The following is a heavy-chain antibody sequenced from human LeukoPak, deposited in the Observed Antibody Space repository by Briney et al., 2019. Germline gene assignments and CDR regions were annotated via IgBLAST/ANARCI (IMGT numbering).Heavy chain of an antibody. D-gene: IGHD4-17*01. CDR2: IYTSGST. CDR3: ARDPTRTGDLPRALYWYFDL. CDR1: GGSISSYY. Sequence: SETLSLTCTVSGGSISSYYWSWIRQPAGKGLEWIGRIYTSGSTNYNPSLKSRVTMSVDTSKNQFSLKLSSVTAADTAVYYCARDPTRTGDLPRALYWYFDLWGRGTLVTVSS. J-gene: IGHJ2*01. V-gene: IGHV4-4*07.